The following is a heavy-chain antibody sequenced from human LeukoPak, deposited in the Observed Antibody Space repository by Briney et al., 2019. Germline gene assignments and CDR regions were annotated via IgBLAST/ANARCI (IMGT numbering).Heavy chain of an antibody. Sequence: SQTLSLTCTVSGGSISIYYWSWIRQPPGHGLESIGYIHYSGSTNYNPSLKSRVTISMDTSKNQFPLKLSSVTAADTAVYYCARLDYGDPVYYFDYWGQGTLVTV. CDR3: ARLDYGDPVYYFDY. CDR2: IHYSGST. D-gene: IGHD4-17*01. CDR1: GGSISIYY. V-gene: IGHV4-59*08. J-gene: IGHJ4*02.